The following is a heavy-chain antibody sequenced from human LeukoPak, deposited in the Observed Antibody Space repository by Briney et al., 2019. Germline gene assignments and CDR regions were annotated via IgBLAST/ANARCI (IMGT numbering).Heavy chain of an antibody. D-gene: IGHD3-3*01. CDR1: GYSISSGYY. V-gene: IGHV4-38-2*01. Sequence: SETLSLTCAVSGYSISSGYYWGWIRQPPGKGLEWIGRIYHSGSTYYNPSLKSRVTISVDTSKNQFSLKLSSVTAADTAVYYCARLRSGLNWFDPWGQGTLSPSPQ. J-gene: IGHJ5*02. CDR2: IYHSGST. CDR3: ARLRSGLNWFDP.